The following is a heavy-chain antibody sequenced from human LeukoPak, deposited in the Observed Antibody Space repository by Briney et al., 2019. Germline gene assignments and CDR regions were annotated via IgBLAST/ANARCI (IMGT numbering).Heavy chain of an antibody. CDR2: ISYDGNYK. D-gene: IGHD2-15*01. J-gene: IGHJ4*02. V-gene: IGHV3-30*04. CDR1: GFTFSKYS. CDR3: ARGRVVPATRLDY. Sequence: GGSLRLSCAASGFTFSKYSMHWVRQAPGKGLEWVTVISYDGNYKYYADSVKGRFTISRDNSHYTLYLQLSNLTTDDTAVYYCARGRVVPATRLDYWGRGALVTVSS.